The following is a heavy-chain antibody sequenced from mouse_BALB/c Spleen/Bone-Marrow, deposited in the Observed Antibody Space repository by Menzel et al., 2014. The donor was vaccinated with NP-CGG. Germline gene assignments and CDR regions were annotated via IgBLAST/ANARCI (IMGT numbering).Heavy chain of an antibody. CDR1: YFTFTDYY. V-gene: IGHV7-3*02. J-gene: IGHJ2*01. CDR2: IRNKANGYTT. D-gene: IGHD1-1*01. CDR3: ARDTYGRDY. Sequence: EVQLVESGGGLVQPGGSLRLSCATSYFTFTDYYMSWVRQPPGKALEWLGFIRNKANGYTTEYSAPVKGRFTISRDNSQSILYLQMNTLRAEDSATYYCARDTYGRDYWGQGTTLTVSS.